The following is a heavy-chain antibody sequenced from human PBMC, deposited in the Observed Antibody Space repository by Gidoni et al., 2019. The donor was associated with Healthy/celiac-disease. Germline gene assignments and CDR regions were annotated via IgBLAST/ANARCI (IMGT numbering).Heavy chain of an antibody. V-gene: IGHV3-66*02. J-gene: IGHJ4*02. Sequence: EVQLVESGGGLVQPGGSLRLSCAASGFPVSSNYMSWVRQAPGKGLEWVSVIYSGGSKYYADSVKGRFTISRDNSKNTLYLQMNSLRAEDTAVDYCARGEARGGGFFGYWGQGTLVTVSS. CDR3: ARGEARGGGFFGY. CDR2: IYSGGSK. D-gene: IGHD3-16*01. CDR1: GFPVSSNY.